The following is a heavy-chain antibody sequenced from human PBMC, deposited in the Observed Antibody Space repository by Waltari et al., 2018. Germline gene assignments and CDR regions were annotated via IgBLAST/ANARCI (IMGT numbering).Heavy chain of an antibody. D-gene: IGHD2-15*01. CDR2: VKQDGRQK. CDR3: ARGLREESSVGFDL. J-gene: IGHJ3*01. V-gene: IGHV3-7*01. Sequence: EVQLVVSGGGLVQPGGSLRLSCAASGFPFSSYAMSLVRQAPGRGVEWFANVKQDGRQKDYVDAVRGRFTISRDNAKNSLSLQRNSLRAEDTALYYCARGLREESSVGFDLWGQGTMVTVSS. CDR1: GFPFSSYA.